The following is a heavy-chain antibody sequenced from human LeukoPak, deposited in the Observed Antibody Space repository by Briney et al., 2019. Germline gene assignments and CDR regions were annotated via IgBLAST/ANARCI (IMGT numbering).Heavy chain of an antibody. CDR3: ARGRLVFFYGMDV. CDR1: GGSFSGYY. J-gene: IGHJ6*02. V-gene: IGHV4-34*01. D-gene: IGHD3-3*01. Sequence: KPSETLSLTCADYGGSFSGYYWSWIRQPPGKGLEWIGEINHSGSTNYNPSLKSRVTISVDTSKNQFSLKLSSVTAADTAVYYCARGRLVFFYGMDVWGQGTTVTVSS. CDR2: INHSGST.